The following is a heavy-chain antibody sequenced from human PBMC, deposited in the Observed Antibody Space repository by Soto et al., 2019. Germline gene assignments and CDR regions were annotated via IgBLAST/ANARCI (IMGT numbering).Heavy chain of an antibody. CDR1: GFTFSNFA. D-gene: IGHD2-21*02. CDR3: AKDGCGGACFFTHWDY. CDR2: ISNDGSYK. J-gene: IGHJ4*02. Sequence: QVQLVESGGGVVQPGRSLRLSCAASGFTFSNFAMHWVRQAPGKGLEWVAVISNDGSYKYYVDSVKGRFTISRDNSKNTVHLQMNSLRAEDTAVYYCAKDGCGGACFFTHWDYWGQGTLVAVSS. V-gene: IGHV3-30*18.